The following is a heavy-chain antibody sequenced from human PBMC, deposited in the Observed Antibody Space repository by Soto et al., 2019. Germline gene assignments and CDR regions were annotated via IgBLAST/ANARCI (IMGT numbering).Heavy chain of an antibody. CDR2: IKSKTDGGTT. V-gene: IGHV3-15*01. CDR3: TTDNHEAPETTTTVRFLEWLPVGDWFDP. Sequence: GGSLRLSCAASGFTFSNAWMSWVRQAPGKGLEWVGRIKSKTDGGTTDYAAPVKGRFTISRDDSKNTLYLQMNSLKTEDTAVYYCTTDNHEAPETTTTVRFLEWLPVGDWFDPWGQGTLVTVSS. CDR1: GFTFSNAW. D-gene: IGHD3-3*01. J-gene: IGHJ5*02.